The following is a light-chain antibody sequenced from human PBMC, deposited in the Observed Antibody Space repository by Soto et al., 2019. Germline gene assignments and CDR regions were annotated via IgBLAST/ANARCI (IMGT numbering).Light chain of an antibody. V-gene: IGKV3-15*01. CDR1: QSVSRD. CDR2: GAS. J-gene: IGKJ1*01. Sequence: EIVMTQSPAPLSLSPGERAPVSCRASQSVSRDLAWYQQKLGQAPRLLIYGASTRATGISARISGSGSGTEFTLTISSLQSEDFAIYYCQQYNNWPRTFGQGTKVDIK. CDR3: QQYNNWPRT.